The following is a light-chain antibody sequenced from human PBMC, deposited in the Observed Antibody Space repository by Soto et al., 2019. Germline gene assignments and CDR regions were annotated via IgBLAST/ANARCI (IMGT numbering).Light chain of an antibody. J-gene: IGKJ2*01. CDR2: AAS. Sequence: DIQLTQSPSVLSASVGDTVTITCRASQALSNYLAWYYQKPGKAPKLLISAASSLHSGVPSRFSGSGSGADFTLTISSLQPEDFATYFCQPSYTIPFTFGQGTKVDIK. CDR3: QPSYTIPFT. CDR1: QALSNY. V-gene: IGKV1-39*01.